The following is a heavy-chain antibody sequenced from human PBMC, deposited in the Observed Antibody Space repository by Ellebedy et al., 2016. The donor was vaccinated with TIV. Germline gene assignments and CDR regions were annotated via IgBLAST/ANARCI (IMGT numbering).Heavy chain of an antibody. Sequence: ASVKVSXKASGYTFTSDDINWVRQATGQGLEWMGWMNPNSGNTGYAQKFQGRVTITADESTSTAYMELSSLRSEDTAVYYCASYSHPRYSSSSRNFDYWGQGTLVTVSS. V-gene: IGHV1-8*01. D-gene: IGHD6-13*01. J-gene: IGHJ4*02. CDR2: MNPNSGNT. CDR1: GYTFTSDD. CDR3: ASYSHPRYSSSSRNFDY.